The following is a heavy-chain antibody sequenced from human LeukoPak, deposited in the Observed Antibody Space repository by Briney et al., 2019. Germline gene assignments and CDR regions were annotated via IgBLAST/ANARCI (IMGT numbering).Heavy chain of an antibody. J-gene: IGHJ4*02. D-gene: IGHD2-15*01. V-gene: IGHV3-21*01. Sequence: GGSLRLSCAASGFTFSSYSMTWVRQAPGKGLEWVSSISSGGSYIYYADSVRGRFTISRDNAKNSLYLLMNSLRAEDTAVYYCARDRPTGASRLFVVQWGQGTLVTVSS. CDR1: GFTFSSYS. CDR2: ISSGGSYI. CDR3: ARDRPTGASRLFVVQ.